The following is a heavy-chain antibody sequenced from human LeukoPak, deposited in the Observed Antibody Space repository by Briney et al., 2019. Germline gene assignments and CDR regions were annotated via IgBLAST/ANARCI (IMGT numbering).Heavy chain of an antibody. CDR2: ISGSGGST. CDR3: AKDPGAVAGTGLV. D-gene: IGHD6-19*01. V-gene: IGHV3-23*01. Sequence: GGSLRLFCAVSGFTFSSYAMSWVRQAPGKGLEWVSAISGSGGSTYYADSVKGRFTISRDNSKNTLYLQMNSLRAEDTAVYYCAKDPGAVAGTGLVWGQGTLVTVSS. J-gene: IGHJ4*02. CDR1: GFTFSSYA.